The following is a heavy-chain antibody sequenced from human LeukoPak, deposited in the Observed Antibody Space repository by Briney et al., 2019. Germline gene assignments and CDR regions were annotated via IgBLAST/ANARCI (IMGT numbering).Heavy chain of an antibody. J-gene: IGHJ4*02. V-gene: IGHV4-39*01. CDR2: VSYSGST. D-gene: IGHD6-13*01. CDR3: ASTSTWYGSGIDN. Sequence: SETLSLTCTVSGGSISSSSYSWGWIRQPAGKGLEWIGSVSYSGSTYYNPSLKSRVTISVDTSKNQFSLKLSSVTAADTAVYYCASTSTWYGSGIDNWGQGTLVTVSS. CDR1: GGSISSSSYS.